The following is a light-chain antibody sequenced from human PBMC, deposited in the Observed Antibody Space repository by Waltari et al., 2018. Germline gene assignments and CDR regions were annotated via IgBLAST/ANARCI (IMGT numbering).Light chain of an antibody. Sequence: VAMTQSPLSLPVTLAQPASISSWFSQGLVSSDGNTYFNWFQQRPGQAPRRLLYKVSNRDSGVPDRFSGSGSGTDFTLRISRVEAEDVGVYYCMQGTHWPWTFGQGTKVEIK. J-gene: IGKJ1*01. CDR1: QGLVSSDGNTY. V-gene: IGKV2-30*01. CDR2: KVS. CDR3: MQGTHWPWT.